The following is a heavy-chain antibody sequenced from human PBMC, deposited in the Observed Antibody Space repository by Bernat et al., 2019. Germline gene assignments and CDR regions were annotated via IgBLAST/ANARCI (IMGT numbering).Heavy chain of an antibody. CDR3: AKGLASYSHYDY. CDR1: GYTFTSYY. Sequence: QVQLLQSGAEVKKPGASVRVSCKASGYTFTSYYMHWVRQAPGQGLEWLGVINPAGGGPTYSQKFQDRVTVTSDTSTRTGDMELRSLRSEDTAVYYCAKGLASYSHYDYWGQGTLVTVSS. V-gene: IGHV1-46*01. D-gene: IGHD4-4*01. CDR2: INPAGGGP. J-gene: IGHJ4*02.